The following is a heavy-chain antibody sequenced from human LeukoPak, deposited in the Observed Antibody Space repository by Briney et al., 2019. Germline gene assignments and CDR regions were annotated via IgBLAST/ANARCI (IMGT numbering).Heavy chain of an antibody. Sequence: SVKVSCKASGGTFSSYAISWVRQAPGQGLEWMGRIIPILGIANYAQKFQGRVTITADKSTSTAHMELSSLRSEDTAVYYCASYSSSWESLAFDIWGQGTMVTVSS. V-gene: IGHV1-69*04. CDR1: GGTFSSYA. CDR2: IIPILGIA. CDR3: ASYSSSWESLAFDI. J-gene: IGHJ3*02. D-gene: IGHD6-13*01.